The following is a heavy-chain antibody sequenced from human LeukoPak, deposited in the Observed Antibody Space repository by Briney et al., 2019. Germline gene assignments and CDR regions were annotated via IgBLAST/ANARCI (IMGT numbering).Heavy chain of an antibody. CDR3: VRGRFIAGAGD. CDR2: IIPIFGTA. V-gene: IGHV1-69*05. D-gene: IGHD1-26*01. CDR1: GGTFSSYA. Sequence: GASVKVSCKASGGTFSSYAISWVRQAPGQGLEWMGRIIPIFGTANYAQKFQGRVTMTRNTSISTAYMELSNLRSEDTAVYYCVRGRFIAGAGDWGQGTPVTVPS. J-gene: IGHJ1*01.